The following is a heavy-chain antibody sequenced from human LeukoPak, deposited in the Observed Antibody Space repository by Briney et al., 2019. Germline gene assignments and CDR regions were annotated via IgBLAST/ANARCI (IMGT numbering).Heavy chain of an antibody. CDR1: GFTFSSYW. CDR3: ARAYSSGWDNYYYYYGMDV. D-gene: IGHD6-19*01. V-gene: IGHV3-74*01. J-gene: IGHJ6*02. CDR2: INSDGSST. Sequence: PGGSLRLSCAASGFTFSSYWMHWVRQAPGKGLVWVSRINSDGSSTSYADSVKGRFTISRDNAKNTLYLQMNSLRAEDTAVYYCARAYSSGWDNYYYYYGMDVWGQGTTVTVSS.